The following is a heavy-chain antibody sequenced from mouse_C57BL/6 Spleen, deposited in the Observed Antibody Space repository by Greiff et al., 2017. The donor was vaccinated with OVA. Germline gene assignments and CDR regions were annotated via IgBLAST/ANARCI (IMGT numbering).Heavy chain of an antibody. CDR1: GYTFTSYW. Sequence: QVQLQQPGAELVKPGASVKVSCKASGYTFTSYWMHWVKQRPGQGLEWIGRIHPSDSDTNYNQKFKGKATLTVDKSSSTAYMQLSSLTSEDSAVYYCAMGAPYYSNYYFDYWGQGTTLTVSS. CDR2: IHPSDSDT. V-gene: IGHV1-74*01. CDR3: AMGAPYYSNYYFDY. J-gene: IGHJ2*01. D-gene: IGHD2-5*01.